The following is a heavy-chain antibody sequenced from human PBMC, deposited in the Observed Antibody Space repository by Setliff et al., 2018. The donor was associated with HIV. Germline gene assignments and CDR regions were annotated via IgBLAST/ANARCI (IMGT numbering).Heavy chain of an antibody. J-gene: IGHJ4*02. V-gene: IGHV3-23*01. CDR3: ARDKQWLLQGDYFDY. CDR2: ISGSGSST. D-gene: IGHD6-19*01. Sequence: GGSLRLSCTASGFSFSSYAMSWVRQAPGKGLEWVSGISGSGSSTYYADSVKGRSTISRDNSGDTLYLHMNNLRAEDTAVYYCARDKQWLLQGDYFDYWGQGTLVTVSS. CDR1: GFSFSSYA.